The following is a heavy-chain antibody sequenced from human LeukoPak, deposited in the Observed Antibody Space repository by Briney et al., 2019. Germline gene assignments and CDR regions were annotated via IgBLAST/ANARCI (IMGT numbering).Heavy chain of an antibody. D-gene: IGHD4-17*01. CDR2: INPNSGGT. Sequence: ASVKVSCKASGGTFSSYAISWVRQAPGQGLEWMGWINPNSGGTNYAQKFQGRVTMTRDTSISTAYMELSRLRSDDTAVYYCARGRTRGSGDLDYWGQGTLVTVSS. V-gene: IGHV1-2*02. CDR3: ARGRTRGSGDLDY. CDR1: GGTFSSYA. J-gene: IGHJ4*02.